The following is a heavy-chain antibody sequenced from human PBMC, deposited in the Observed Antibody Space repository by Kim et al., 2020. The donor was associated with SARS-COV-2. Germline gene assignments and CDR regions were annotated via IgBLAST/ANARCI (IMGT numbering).Heavy chain of an antibody. V-gene: IGHV3-74*03. Sequence: SITYADSVKGRFTTSRDNASNTLYLQMNSLTTGDTAVYYCTRAEVGAPSDLWGQGTMVIVSS. CDR3: TRAEVGAPSDL. J-gene: IGHJ3*01. CDR2: SI.